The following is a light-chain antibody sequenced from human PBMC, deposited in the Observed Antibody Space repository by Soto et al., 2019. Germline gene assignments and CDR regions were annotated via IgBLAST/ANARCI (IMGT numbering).Light chain of an antibody. CDR2: GAS. V-gene: IGKV3-20*01. Sequence: EIVMTQSPATLSVSPGESATLSCRASQRISTNLAWYQQKPGQAPRLLIYGASNRATGIPDRFSGSGSGTDLTLTISRLEPEDFAVYYCQQYGSSGTFGQGTKVDIK. CDR3: QQYGSSGT. J-gene: IGKJ1*01. CDR1: QRISTN.